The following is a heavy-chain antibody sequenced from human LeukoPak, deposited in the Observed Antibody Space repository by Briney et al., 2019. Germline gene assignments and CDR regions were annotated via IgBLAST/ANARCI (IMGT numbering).Heavy chain of an antibody. CDR3: ARGKSNTGTSDY. CDR2: ISSSSSYI. V-gene: IGHV3-21*01. Sequence: GGSLRLSCAASGFTFSSYSMNWVRQAPGKGLEWVSSISSSSSYIYYADSVKGRFTISRDNAKNSLYLQMNSLRAEDTAVYYCARGKSNTGTSDYWGQGTLVTVSS. D-gene: IGHD1-26*01. J-gene: IGHJ4*02. CDR1: GFTFSSYS.